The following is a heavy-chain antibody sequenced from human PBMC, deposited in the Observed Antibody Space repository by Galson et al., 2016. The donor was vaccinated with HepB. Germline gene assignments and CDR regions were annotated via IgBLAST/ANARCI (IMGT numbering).Heavy chain of an antibody. J-gene: IGHJ4*02. Sequence: SLRLSCAVSGFNVSDDYMSWVRQAPGKGLEWVSIICSDGRTYYADSVKGRFIISRDNSKNTLYLQMNSLSPDDTAVYYCARDTSSNMRADWWGQGTLVTVSS. CDR3: ARDTSSNMRADW. D-gene: IGHD3-16*01. CDR2: ICSDGRT. CDR1: GFNVSDDY. V-gene: IGHV3-53*01.